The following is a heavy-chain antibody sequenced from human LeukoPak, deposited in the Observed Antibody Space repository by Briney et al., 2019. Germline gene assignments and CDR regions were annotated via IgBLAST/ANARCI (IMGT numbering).Heavy chain of an antibody. V-gene: IGHV1-2*04. D-gene: IGHD4-23*01. CDR1: GYTFTGYY. CDR2: INPNSGGT. CDR3: ARDPIYGGNLGWFDP. J-gene: IGHJ5*02. Sequence: ASVKVSCKASGYTFTGYYMHWVRQAPGQGLEWMGWINPNSGGTNYAQKFQGWVTMTRDTSISTAYMELSRLRSDDTAVYYCARDPIYGGNLGWFDPWGQGTLVTVSS.